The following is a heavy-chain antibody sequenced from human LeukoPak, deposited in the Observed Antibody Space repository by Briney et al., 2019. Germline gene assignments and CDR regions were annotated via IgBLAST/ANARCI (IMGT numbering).Heavy chain of an antibody. CDR2: IYYRGST. CDR3: ARDRACSNGVCSYFDY. CDR1: GGSISTYY. D-gene: IGHD2-8*01. J-gene: IGHJ4*02. V-gene: IGHV4-59*08. Sequence: SETLSLTCTVSGGSISTYYWSWIRQPPGKGLEWIGYIYYRGSTNYNPSLKSRVTISVDTSKNQFSLKLRSVTAADTAVYYCARDRACSNGVCSYFDYWGQGILVTVSS.